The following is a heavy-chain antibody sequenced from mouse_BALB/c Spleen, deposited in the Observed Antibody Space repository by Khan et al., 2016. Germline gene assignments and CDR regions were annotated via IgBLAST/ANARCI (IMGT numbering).Heavy chain of an antibody. CDR2: ISYSGST. CDR1: GYSITSDYA. J-gene: IGHJ2*01. Sequence: QLEESGPGLVKPSQSLSLTCTVTGYSITSDYAWNWIRQFPGNTLEWMGYISYSGSTSYNPSLKSRISITRDTSKNQFFLQLNSVTTEDTATYYCARNYGSSYFDYWGQGTTLTVSS. V-gene: IGHV3-2*02. D-gene: IGHD1-1*01. CDR3: ARNYGSSYFDY.